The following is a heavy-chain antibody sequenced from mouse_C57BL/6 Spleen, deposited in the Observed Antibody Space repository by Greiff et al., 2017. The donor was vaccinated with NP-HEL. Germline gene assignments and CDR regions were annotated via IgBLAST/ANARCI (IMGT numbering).Heavy chain of an antibody. Sequence: EVKLVESGGDLVKPGGSLKLSCAASGFTFSSYGMSWVRQTPDKRLEWVATISSGGSYTYYPDSVKGRLTILSYNAKNTLYLQMSSPKSEDTAMYYCARHYGNSYFDYWGQGTTLTVSS. J-gene: IGHJ2*01. D-gene: IGHD2-1*01. CDR3: ARHYGNSYFDY. CDR1: GFTFSSYG. V-gene: IGHV5-6*01. CDR2: ISSGGSYT.